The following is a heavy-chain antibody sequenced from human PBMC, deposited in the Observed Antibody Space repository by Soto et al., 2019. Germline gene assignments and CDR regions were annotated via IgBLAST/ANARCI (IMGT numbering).Heavy chain of an antibody. CDR1: GGSMSGYH. J-gene: IGHJ5*01. V-gene: IGHV4-4*07. D-gene: IGHD6-6*01. Sequence: SETLSLTCTVSGGSMSGYHWSWVRQPAGKGLEWIGRVHSTGSTDYNPSVESRMTVSLDTSKKQFSLKLKSVKAADTALYFCAREEAVRLERRFDSWGQGTLVTVYS. CDR3: AREEAVRLERRFDS. CDR2: VHSTGST.